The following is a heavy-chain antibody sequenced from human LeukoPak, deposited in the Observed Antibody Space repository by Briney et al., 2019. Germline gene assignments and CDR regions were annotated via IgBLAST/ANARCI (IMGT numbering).Heavy chain of an antibody. CDR2: ISYSGST. D-gene: IGHD1-1*01. CDR1: GGSISSYY. V-gene: IGHV4-59*01. Sequence: SETLSLTCTVSGGSISSYYWSWIWQPPGKGLEWIGYISYSGSTNFNPSLKSRVTISVDTSKNQFSLKLSSVTAADTAVYYCAREGTAGTNLNWFDPWGQGTLVTVSS. J-gene: IGHJ5*02. CDR3: AREGTAGTNLNWFDP.